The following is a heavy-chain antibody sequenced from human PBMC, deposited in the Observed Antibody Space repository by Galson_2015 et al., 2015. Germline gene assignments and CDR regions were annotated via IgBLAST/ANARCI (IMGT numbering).Heavy chain of an antibody. D-gene: IGHD4-11*01. J-gene: IGHJ6*02. CDR2: IYYSGST. CDR3: ARDKDDYSNPGRGGMDV. Sequence: SETLSLTCTVSGGSISSYYWSWIRQPPGKGLEWIGYIYYSGSTHYNPSLKSRVTISVDTSKNQFSLKLSSVTAADTAVYYCARDKDDYSNPGRGGMDVWGQGTTVTVSS. CDR1: GGSISSYY. V-gene: IGHV4-59*01.